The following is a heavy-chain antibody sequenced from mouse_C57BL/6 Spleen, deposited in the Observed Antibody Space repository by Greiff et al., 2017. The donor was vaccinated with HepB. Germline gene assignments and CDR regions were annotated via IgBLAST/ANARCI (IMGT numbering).Heavy chain of an antibody. CDR1: GYTFTDYY. V-gene: IGHV1-19*01. CDR2: INPYNGGT. CDR3: ARSPYYFYY. J-gene: IGHJ2*01. Sequence: VQLQQSGPVLVKPGASVKMSCKASGYTFTDYYMNWVKQSHGKSLEWIGVINPYNGGTSYNQKFKGKATLTVDKSSSTAYMELNSLTSEDSAVYYCARSPYYFYYWGQGTTLTVSS.